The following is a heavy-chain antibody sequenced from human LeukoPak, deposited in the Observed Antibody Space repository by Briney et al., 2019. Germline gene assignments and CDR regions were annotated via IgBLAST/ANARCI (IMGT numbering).Heavy chain of an antibody. CDR2: FDPEADEA. Sequence: ASVKVSCKVSGHTLAELSMHWVRQAPGKGREWKGGFDPEADEAIYARKYHVRTSMTEDTTTDTAYMDLRSLRSDDPAVYYCATDHDYYDKSNYYHDAFDIWGQGTMVTVSS. CDR3: ATDHDYYDKSNYYHDAFDI. D-gene: IGHD3-22*01. J-gene: IGHJ3*02. V-gene: IGHV1-24*01. CDR1: GHTLAELS.